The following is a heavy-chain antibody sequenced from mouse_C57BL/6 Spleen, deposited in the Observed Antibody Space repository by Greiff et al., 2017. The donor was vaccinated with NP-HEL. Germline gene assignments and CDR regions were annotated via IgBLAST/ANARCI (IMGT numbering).Heavy chain of an antibody. CDR2: IWSGGST. D-gene: IGHD2-4*01. V-gene: IGHV2-2*01. CDR3: ARSYDYDEDYAMDY. CDR1: GFSLTSYG. Sequence: VKLMESGPGLVQPSQSLSITCTVSGFSLTSYGVHWVRQSPGKGLEWLGVIWSGGSTDYNAAFISRLSISKDNSKSQVFFKMNSLQADDTAIYYCARSYDYDEDYAMDYWGQGTSVTVSS. J-gene: IGHJ4*01.